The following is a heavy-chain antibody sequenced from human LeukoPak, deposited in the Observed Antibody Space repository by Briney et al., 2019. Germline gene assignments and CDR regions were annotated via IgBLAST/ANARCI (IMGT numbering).Heavy chain of an antibody. V-gene: IGHV3-53*01. CDR3: ARALAYYDSSGYSVSSWYYYMDV. J-gene: IGHJ6*03. D-gene: IGHD3-22*01. CDR2: IYGGGST. CDR1: GFIASSNY. Sequence: VGSLRLSCAASGFIASSNYMSWVRQAPGKGLEWVTVIYGGGSTYYADSVRGRFTISRNNSENTLYLQMNSLRAEDTAVYYCARALAYYDSSGYSVSSWYYYMDVWGKGTTVTVSS.